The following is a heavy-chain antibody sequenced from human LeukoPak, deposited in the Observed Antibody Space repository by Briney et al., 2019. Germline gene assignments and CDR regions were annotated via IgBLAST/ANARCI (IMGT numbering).Heavy chain of an antibody. CDR1: GGSLSSYF. D-gene: IGHD2-2*01. V-gene: IGHV4-59*01. CDR2: IYSTGGT. J-gene: IGHJ4*02. Sequence: SETLSLTCTVSGGSLSSYFWSWIRQPPGKGLEWIGNIYSTGGTSYNPSLKSRVTISVDTSKKQFSLRVSSVTAADTAVYYCARDGGGTSRPFDYWGQGTPVTVSS. CDR3: ARDGGGTSRPFDY.